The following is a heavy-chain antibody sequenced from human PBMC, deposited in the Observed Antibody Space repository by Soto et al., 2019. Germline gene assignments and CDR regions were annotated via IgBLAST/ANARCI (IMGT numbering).Heavy chain of an antibody. J-gene: IGHJ6*03. V-gene: IGHV1-8*01. CDR3: ARGRSKYCSSTSCPYYMDV. CDR1: GYTFTSYY. Sequence: GASVKVSCKASGYTFTSYYINWVRQATGQGLEWMGWMNPNSGNTGYAQKLQGRVTMTRNTSISTAYMELSSLRSEDTAVYYCARGRSKYCSSTSCPYYMDVWGKGTTVTVSS. D-gene: IGHD2-2*01. CDR2: MNPNSGNT.